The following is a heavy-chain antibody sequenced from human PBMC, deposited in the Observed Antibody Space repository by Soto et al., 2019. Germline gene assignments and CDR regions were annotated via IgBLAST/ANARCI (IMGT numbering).Heavy chain of an antibody. CDR1: GFTFSNAW. Sequence: LRLSCAASGFTFSNAWMSWVRQAPGKGLEWVGRIKSKTDGGTTDYAAPVKGRFTISRDDSKNTLYLQMNSLKTEDTAVYYCTTVAIAAAGILFDYWGQGTLVTVSS. D-gene: IGHD6-13*01. V-gene: IGHV3-15*01. J-gene: IGHJ4*02. CDR2: IKSKTDGGTT. CDR3: TTVAIAAAGILFDY.